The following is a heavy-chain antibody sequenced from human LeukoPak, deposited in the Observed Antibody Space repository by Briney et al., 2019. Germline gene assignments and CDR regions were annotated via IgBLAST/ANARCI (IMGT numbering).Heavy chain of an antibody. Sequence: VASVTVSCKVSGYTLTELPMHWVRQAPGKGLEWMGGFDPEDGETIYAQKFQGRVTMTEDTSTDTAYMELSSLRSEDTAVYYCATTTGRYSYGYTANDWGQGTLVTVSS. CDR3: ATTTGRYSYGYTAND. V-gene: IGHV1-24*01. D-gene: IGHD5-18*01. CDR1: GYTLTELP. J-gene: IGHJ4*02. CDR2: FDPEDGET.